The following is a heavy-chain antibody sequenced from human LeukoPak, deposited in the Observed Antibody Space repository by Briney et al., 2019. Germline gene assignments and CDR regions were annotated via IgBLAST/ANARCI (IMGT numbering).Heavy chain of an antibody. CDR2: IKQDGSEK. V-gene: IGHV3-7*01. J-gene: IGHJ4*02. CDR1: GFTFSNAW. Sequence: GGSLRLSCAASGFTFSNAWMSWVRQAPGKGLEWVANIKQDGSEKYYVDSVRGRFTISRDNAKNSLFLQMNSLRGDDTAIYYCGSGSTWLPRGQGTLVTVSS. D-gene: IGHD6-13*01. CDR3: GSGSTWLP.